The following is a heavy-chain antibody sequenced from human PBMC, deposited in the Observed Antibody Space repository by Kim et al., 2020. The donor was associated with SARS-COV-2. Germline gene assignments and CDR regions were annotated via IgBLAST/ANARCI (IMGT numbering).Heavy chain of an antibody. D-gene: IGHD6-19*01. CDR1: GYTFTSYY. CDR2: INPSGGST. CDR3: ARDYPPRSPYSSGWYGCFDY. J-gene: IGHJ4*02. Sequence: ASVKVSCKASGYTFTSYYMHWVRQAPGQGLEWMGIINPSGGSTSYAQKFQGRVTMTRDTSTSTVYMELSSLRSEDTAVYYCARDYPPRSPYSSGWYGCFDYWGQGTLVTVSS. V-gene: IGHV1-46*01.